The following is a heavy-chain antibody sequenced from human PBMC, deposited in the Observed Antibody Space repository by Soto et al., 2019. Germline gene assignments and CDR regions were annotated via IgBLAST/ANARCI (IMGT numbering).Heavy chain of an antibody. CDR2: ISAYNGNT. CDR3: ARVLTTGTAPKYYYYYMDV. V-gene: IGHV1-18*01. Sequence: GVAFECNCRCSACHYPEKGLEWMGWISAYNGNTNYAQKLQGRVTMTTDTSTSTAYMELRSLRSDDTAVYYCARVLTTGTAPKYYYYYMDVWGKGTTVTVS. CDR1: GVAFECNC. J-gene: IGHJ6*03. D-gene: IGHD1-1*01.